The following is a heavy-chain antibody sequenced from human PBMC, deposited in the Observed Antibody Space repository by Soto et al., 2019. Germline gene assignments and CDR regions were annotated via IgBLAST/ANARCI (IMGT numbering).Heavy chain of an antibody. V-gene: IGHV1-24*01. CDR1: GYTLTELS. CDR3: ARYLVLRYFDWLGGTYYYGMDV. Sequence: ASVKVSCKVSGYTLTELSMHWVRQAPGKGLEWMGGFDPEDGETIYAQKFQGRVTMTEDTSTDTAYMELSSLRSEDTAVYYCARYLVLRYFDWLGGTYYYGMDVWGQGTTVTVSS. J-gene: IGHJ6*02. D-gene: IGHD3-9*01. CDR2: FDPEDGET.